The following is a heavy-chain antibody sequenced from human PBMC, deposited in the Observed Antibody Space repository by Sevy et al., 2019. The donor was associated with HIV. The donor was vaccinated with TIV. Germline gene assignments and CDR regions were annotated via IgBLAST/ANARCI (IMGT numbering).Heavy chain of an antibody. CDR3: ARDQTITFGGDHYFDY. CDR1: GGSISSYY. Sequence: SKTLSLTCTVSGGSISSYYWSWIRQPAGKGLEWIGRIYTSGSTNYNPSLKSRVTMSVDTSKNQFSLKLSSVTAADTAVYYCARDQTITFGGDHYFDYWGQGTLVTVSS. CDR2: IYTSGST. D-gene: IGHD3-16*01. J-gene: IGHJ4*02. V-gene: IGHV4-4*07.